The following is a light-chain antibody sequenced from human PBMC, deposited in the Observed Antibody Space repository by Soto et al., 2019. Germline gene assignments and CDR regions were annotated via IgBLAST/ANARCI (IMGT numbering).Light chain of an antibody. J-gene: IGLJ1*01. CDR1: SSNIGAGYD. CDR3: QSYDNSLSGSYV. V-gene: IGLV1-40*01. Sequence: QSALTQPPAVSGAPGQRVTISCTGSSSNIGAGYDVHWYQQLPGTAPKLLIYGNNNRPSGVPDRFSGSKSGTSASLAVTGLQAEDEADYYCQSYDNSLSGSYVFGTGTKLTVL. CDR2: GNN.